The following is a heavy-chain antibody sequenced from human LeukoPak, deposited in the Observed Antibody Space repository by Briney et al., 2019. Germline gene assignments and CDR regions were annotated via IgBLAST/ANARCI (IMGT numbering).Heavy chain of an antibody. V-gene: IGHV6-1*01. CDR2: TYYRSKWNN. D-gene: IGHD3-16*01. J-gene: IGHJ3*02. Sequence: SQTLSLTCAISGASVSSNSVVWNWIRQSPSRGLEWLGRTYYRSKWNNDYEVSVKSRININPDTSKNQFSLQLNSVAPEDTAIYYCARGSAAFTRDDAFDIWGQGTLVTVSS. CDR3: ARGSAAFTRDDAFDI. CDR1: GASVSSNSVV.